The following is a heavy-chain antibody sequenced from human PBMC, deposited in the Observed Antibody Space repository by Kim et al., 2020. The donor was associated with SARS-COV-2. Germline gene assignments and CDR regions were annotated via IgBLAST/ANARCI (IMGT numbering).Heavy chain of an antibody. J-gene: IGHJ3*02. D-gene: IGHD2-8*01. CDR2: IYYSGST. V-gene: IGHV4-39*01. CDR1: GGSISSSSYY. Sequence: SETLSLTCTVSGGSISSSSYYWGWIRQRPGKGLVWIGSIYYSGSTYYNPSLKSRVTISVDTSKNQFSLKLSSVTAADTAVYCCARHVLMVQQLSHAFDIWRQGAMVAVSS. CDR3: ARHVLMVQQLSHAFDI.